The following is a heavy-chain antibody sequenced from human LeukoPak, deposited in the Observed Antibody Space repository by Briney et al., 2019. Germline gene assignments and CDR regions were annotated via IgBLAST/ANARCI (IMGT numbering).Heavy chain of an antibody. Sequence: GGSLRLSCAASGFTFSSYAMSWVRQAPGKGLEWVSAISGSGGSTYYADSVKGRFTISRDNSKNTLYLQMNSLRAEDTAVYYCAEADCSSTSCYPLDYYYYGMDVWGQGTTVTVYS. J-gene: IGHJ6*02. V-gene: IGHV3-23*01. D-gene: IGHD2-2*01. CDR1: GFTFSSYA. CDR3: AEADCSSTSCYPLDYYYYGMDV. CDR2: ISGSGGST.